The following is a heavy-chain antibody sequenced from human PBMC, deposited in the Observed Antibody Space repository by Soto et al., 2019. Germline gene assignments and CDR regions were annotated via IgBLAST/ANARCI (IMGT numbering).Heavy chain of an antibody. CDR2: ITTSTNYI. J-gene: IGHJ4*02. CDR1: GFTFSSYS. D-gene: IGHD5-18*01. Sequence: PGGSLRLSCAASGFTFSSYSMNWVRQAPGKGLEWVSSITTSTNYIYYADSVKGRFTISRDNAKNSLYLQMNSLRAEDTAVYYRASSRGYRFDYWGQGTLVTVSS. V-gene: IGHV3-21*01. CDR3: ASSRGYRFDY.